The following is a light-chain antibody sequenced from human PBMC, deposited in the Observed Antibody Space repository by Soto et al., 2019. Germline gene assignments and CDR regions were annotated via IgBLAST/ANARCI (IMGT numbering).Light chain of an antibody. CDR3: QQYGSSPWT. Sequence: ETVLTQSPGTLSLSPGERGTLSCRASQSVSSSYLAWYQQKPGQAPRLLIYGASSRATGTSDRFSGSGSGTDFTLTISRLEPEDFAVYYCQQYGSSPWTFGQGTKVEIK. CDR1: QSVSSSY. J-gene: IGKJ1*01. V-gene: IGKV3-20*01. CDR2: GAS.